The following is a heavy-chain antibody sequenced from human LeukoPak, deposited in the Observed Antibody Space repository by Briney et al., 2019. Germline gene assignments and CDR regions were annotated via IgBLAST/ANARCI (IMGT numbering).Heavy chain of an antibody. D-gene: IGHD3-3*01. CDR3: ARGSTTFFYYYYGMDV. CDR1: GFIFSSYN. CDR2: ISSSSSSI. Sequence: GGSLRLSCAASGFIFSSYNMNWVRQAPGKGLEWVSYISSSSSSIYYADSVKGRFTISRDNSKNTLYLQMNSLRAEDTAVYYCARGSTTFFYYYYGMDVWGQGATVTVSS. V-gene: IGHV3-48*01. J-gene: IGHJ6*02.